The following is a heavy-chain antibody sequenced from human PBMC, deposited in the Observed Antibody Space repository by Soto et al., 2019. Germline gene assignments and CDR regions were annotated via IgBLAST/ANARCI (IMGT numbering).Heavy chain of an antibody. CDR3: AKVGIGMFSHKHHFDH. CDR1: GFTFSSFG. Sequence: GSLRLSCTASGFTFSSFGMAWVRQAPGKGLEWVSAISGSGDSSYYADSVKDRFTISRDNPTNSLYLQMNNLRAEDTAVYYCAKVGIGMFSHKHHFDHWGQGTQVTVSS. D-gene: IGHD2-2*03. CDR2: ISGSGDSS. J-gene: IGHJ4*02. V-gene: IGHV3-23*01.